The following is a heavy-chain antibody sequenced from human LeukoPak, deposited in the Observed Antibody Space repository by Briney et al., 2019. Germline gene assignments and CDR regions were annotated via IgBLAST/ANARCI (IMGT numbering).Heavy chain of an antibody. J-gene: IGHJ4*02. CDR1: GYTFTGYY. CDR3: ARMDCSSTSCPDY. V-gene: IGHV1-69*02. CDR2: IIPILGIA. D-gene: IGHD2-2*01. Sequence: SVKVSCKASGYTFTGYYMHWVRQAPGQGLEWMGRIIPILGIANYAQKFQGRVAITADKSTSTAYMELSSLRSEDTAVYYCARMDCSSTSCPDYWGQGTLVTVSS.